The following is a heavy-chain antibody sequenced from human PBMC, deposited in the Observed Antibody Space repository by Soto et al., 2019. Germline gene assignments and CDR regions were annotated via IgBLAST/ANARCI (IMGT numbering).Heavy chain of an antibody. J-gene: IGHJ4*02. Sequence: EVQLVESGGGLVQPGGSLRLSCAASGFTFSSYSMNWVRQAPGKGLEWVSYISSSSSTIYYADSVKGRFTISRDNAKNSLYLQMNSLRAEDTAVYYCARAPLHHMVRGVIRYFDYWGQGTLVTVSS. CDR2: ISSSSSTI. V-gene: IGHV3-48*01. CDR3: ARAPLHHMVRGVIRYFDY. D-gene: IGHD3-10*01. CDR1: GFTFSSYS.